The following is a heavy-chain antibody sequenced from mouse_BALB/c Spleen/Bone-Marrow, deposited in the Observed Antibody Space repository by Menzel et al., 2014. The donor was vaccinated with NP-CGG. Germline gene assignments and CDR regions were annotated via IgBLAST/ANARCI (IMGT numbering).Heavy chain of an antibody. CDR1: GYSFIDYN. CDR3: ARTPLPWFAY. J-gene: IGHJ3*01. CDR2: IDPYNGDT. Sequence: LVESGPELVKPGASVKVSCKASGYSFIDYNMYWVKQSHGKSLEWIGYIDPYNGDTNYNQKFKGKATLTVDKPSSTAFMHLNSLTSEDSAVYYCARTPLPWFAYWGQGTLVTVSA. V-gene: IGHV1S135*01.